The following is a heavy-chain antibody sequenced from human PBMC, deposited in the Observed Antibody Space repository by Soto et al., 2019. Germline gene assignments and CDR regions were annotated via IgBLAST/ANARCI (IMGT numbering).Heavy chain of an antibody. D-gene: IGHD5-12*01. CDR3: ARAVATRGYFDY. CDR2: INHSGST. J-gene: IGHJ4*02. CDR1: GGSFSGYY. V-gene: IGHV4-34*01. Sequence: PSETLSLTCAVYGGSFSGYYWSWIRQPPGKGLEWIGEINHSGSTNYNPSLKSRVTISVDTSKNQFSLKLSSVTAADTAVYYCARAVATRGYFDYWGQGTLVTVSS.